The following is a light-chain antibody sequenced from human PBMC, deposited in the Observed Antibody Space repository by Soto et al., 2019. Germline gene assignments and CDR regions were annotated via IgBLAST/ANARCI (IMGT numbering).Light chain of an antibody. V-gene: IGKV1-39*01. CDR1: RIISTF. CDR2: DVS. J-gene: IGKJ2*01. CDR3: QQSDTTPFT. Sequence: DIQMTQSPSSLSASVGDRVTITCRASRIISTFLNWDQQKPCKAPRLLIYDVSRLLSGVPSRFSGSGAGTDFTLTIASLQPEDFSSYYCQQSDTTPFTFGQGTKVDIK.